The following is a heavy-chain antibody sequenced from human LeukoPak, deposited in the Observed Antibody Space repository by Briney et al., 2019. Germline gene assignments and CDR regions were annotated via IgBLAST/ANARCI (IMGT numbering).Heavy chain of an antibody. V-gene: IGHV3-21*01. CDR1: GITLSNYG. CDR2: LTTSSGSI. CDR3: ATGLPGYHLSYFTY. J-gene: IGHJ4*02. D-gene: IGHD5-12*01. Sequence: PGGSLRLYCAVSGITLSNYGMSRVRQTPGKGLEWVSSLTTSSGSIYYADSVKGRFTISRDNAKNSLYLQMNSLGAEDTAVYYCATGLPGYHLSYFTYWGQGTLVTVSS.